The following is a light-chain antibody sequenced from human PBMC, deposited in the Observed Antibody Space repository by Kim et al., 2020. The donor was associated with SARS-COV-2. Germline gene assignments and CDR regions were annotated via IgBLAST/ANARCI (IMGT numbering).Light chain of an antibody. CDR3: LQHDNYSWT. CDR2: KTS. J-gene: IGKJ1*01. CDR1: QSVGNW. V-gene: IGKV1-5*03. Sequence: DVQMTQSPSTLSASVGDRVTITCRASQSVGNWLAWYQQKPGKAPRLLIYKTSNLESGVPARFSGSGSGTEFTLTISSLQSDDFATYYCLQHDNYSWTFGQGTKLEI.